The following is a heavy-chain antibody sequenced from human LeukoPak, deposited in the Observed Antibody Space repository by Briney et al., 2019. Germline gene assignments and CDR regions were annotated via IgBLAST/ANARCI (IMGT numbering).Heavy chain of an antibody. V-gene: IGHV4-38-2*02. CDR2: IYHSGST. J-gene: IGHJ5*02. Sequence: SETLSLTCTVSGYSISSGYYWGWIRQPPGKGLEWIGEIYHSGSTNYNPSLKSRVTISVDKSKNQFSLKLSSVTAADTAVYYCARALSLNWFDPWGQGTLVTVSS. CDR1: GYSISSGYY. CDR3: ARALSLNWFDP.